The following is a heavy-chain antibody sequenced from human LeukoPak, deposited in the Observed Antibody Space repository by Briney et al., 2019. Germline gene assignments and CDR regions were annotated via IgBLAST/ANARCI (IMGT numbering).Heavy chain of an antibody. CDR1: GFSFSDSY. J-gene: IGHJ5*02. D-gene: IGHD3-10*01. V-gene: IGHV3-11*03. CDR2: ISSSGSYK. Sequence: GGSLRLSCAASGFSFSDSYMTWIRQAPGKGLEWVSYISSSGSYKDYADSVKGPFAISRDNGKNSLFLQMNSLRLEDTAVYYCARYRNALFRESYGAWFDPWGQGTLVTVSS. CDR3: ARYRNALFRESYGAWFDP.